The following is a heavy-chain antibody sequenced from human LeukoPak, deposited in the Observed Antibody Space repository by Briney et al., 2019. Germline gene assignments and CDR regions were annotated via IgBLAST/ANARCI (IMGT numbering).Heavy chain of an antibody. V-gene: IGHV3-66*01. CDR3: ARDRDAFDI. CDR1: GGSISSYY. CDR2: IYSGGST. Sequence: ETLSLTCTVSGGSISSYYWSWVRQAPGKGLEWVSVIYSGGSTYYADSVKGRFTISRDNSKNTLYLQMNSLRAEDTAVYYCARDRDAFDIWGQGTMVTVSS. J-gene: IGHJ3*02.